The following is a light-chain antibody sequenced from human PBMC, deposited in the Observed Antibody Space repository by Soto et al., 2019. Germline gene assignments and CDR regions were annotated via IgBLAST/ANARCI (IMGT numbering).Light chain of an antibody. CDR1: SSDIGGYDY. V-gene: IGLV2-14*01. J-gene: IGLJ2*01. Sequence: QSALTQPASVSGSPGQSITLSCTGTSSDIGGYDYVSWYQRHPGKAPKLIIYDVNNRPSGVSNRFSGSKSGITASLTISGRQDEDEADYYCTSYASGSSHVVFGGGTKLTVL. CDR2: DVN. CDR3: TSYASGSSHVV.